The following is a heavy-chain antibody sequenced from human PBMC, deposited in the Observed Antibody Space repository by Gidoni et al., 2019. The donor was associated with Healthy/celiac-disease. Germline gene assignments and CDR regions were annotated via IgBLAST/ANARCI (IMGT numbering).Heavy chain of an antibody. Sequence: QVQLQESGPGLVKPSQTLSLTCTVSGGSISSGGYYGSWIRQHPGKGLEWIGYIYYSGSTYYNPSLKSRVTISVDTSKNQFSLKLSSVTAADTAVYYCARTRSSSWTSYYFDYWGQGTLVTVSS. CDR1: GGSISSGGYY. D-gene: IGHD6-13*01. V-gene: IGHV4-31*03. CDR3: ARTRSSSWTSYYFDY. CDR2: IYYSGST. J-gene: IGHJ4*02.